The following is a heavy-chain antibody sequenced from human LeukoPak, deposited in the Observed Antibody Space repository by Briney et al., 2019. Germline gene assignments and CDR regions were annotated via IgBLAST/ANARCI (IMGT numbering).Heavy chain of an antibody. CDR1: GGSISSYY. V-gene: IGHV4-59*01. J-gene: IGHJ3*02. Sequence: SETLSLTCTVSGGSISSYYWSWIRQPPGKGLEWIGYIYYSGSTNYNPSLKSRVTISVDTSKNQFSLKLSSVTAADTAVYYCARGTYYYGSGSYAFDIWGQGTMVTVSS. CDR2: IYYSGST. D-gene: IGHD3-10*01. CDR3: ARGTYYYGSGSYAFDI.